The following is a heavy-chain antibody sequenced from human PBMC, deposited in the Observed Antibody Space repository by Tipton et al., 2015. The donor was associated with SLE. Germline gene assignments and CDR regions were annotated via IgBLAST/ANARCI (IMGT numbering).Heavy chain of an antibody. Sequence: SLRLSCAASGFTFSSYEMNWVRPAPGKGLEWVSYISRSGGTIYYADSVKGRFTISRDNSKNSLYLQMNSLRTEDTALYYCAKGKPVGYYMDVWGKGTTVTVSS. CDR1: GFTFSSYE. D-gene: IGHD4-23*01. CDR3: AKGKPVGYYMDV. CDR2: ISRSGGTI. J-gene: IGHJ6*03. V-gene: IGHV3-48*03.